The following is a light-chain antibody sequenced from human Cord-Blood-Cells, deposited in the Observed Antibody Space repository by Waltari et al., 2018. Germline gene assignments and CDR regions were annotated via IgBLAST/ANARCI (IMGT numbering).Light chain of an antibody. J-gene: IGKJ1*01. CDR1: QKVSSNY. CDR3: QQYGSSPWT. V-gene: IGKV3-20*01. CDR2: GAS. Sequence: VLTPSPGTLSLSPGERATLSCRASQKVSSNYLAWYQQKPGQAPRLLIYGASSRATGIPDRFSGSGSGTDFTLTISRLEPEDFAVYYCQQYGSSPWTFGQGTKVEIK.